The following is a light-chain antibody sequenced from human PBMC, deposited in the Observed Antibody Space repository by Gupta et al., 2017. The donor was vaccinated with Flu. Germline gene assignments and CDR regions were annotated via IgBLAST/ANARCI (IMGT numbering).Light chain of an antibody. CDR2: EDN. J-gene: IGLJ3*02. CDR1: RGSIASTY. CDR3: QSFDTNRRV. V-gene: IGLV6-57*03. Sequence: NFMLNQPHSVSESPGKRVTISCTRSRGSIASTYVQWYQQRPGSAPTTLSYEDNQRPSGVPDRFSGSIDSSTNSASLTISGLMTEDEADYYCQSFDTNRRVFGGGTKLTVL.